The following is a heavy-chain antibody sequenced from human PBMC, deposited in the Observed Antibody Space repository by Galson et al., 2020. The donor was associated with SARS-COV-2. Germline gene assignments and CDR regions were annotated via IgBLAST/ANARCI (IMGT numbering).Heavy chain of an antibody. Sequence: SETLSLTCTVSGASISSVNYYWGWIRQPPGKGLEWVGSMSYSGRTYKSPSLKSRLTLFIDTSRNQLSLSLSSVTAADTAMYYCALVPPTSFDIWGQGIMVIVSS. CDR1: GASISSVNYY. V-gene: IGHV4-39*01. CDR3: ALVPPTSFDI. CDR2: MSYSGRT. D-gene: IGHD2-8*02. J-gene: IGHJ3*02.